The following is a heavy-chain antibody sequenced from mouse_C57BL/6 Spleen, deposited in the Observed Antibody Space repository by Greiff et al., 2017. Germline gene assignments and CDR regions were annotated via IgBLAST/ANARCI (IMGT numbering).Heavy chain of an antibody. J-gene: IGHJ4*01. Sequence: EVQVVESEGGLVQPGSSMKLSCTASGFTFSDYYMAWVRQVPEKGLEWVANINYDGSSTYYLDSLKGRFIISRDNAKNILYLQMSSLKSEDTATYYCARESFAGKGNAMDYWGQGTSVTVSS. V-gene: IGHV5-16*01. CDR2: INYDGSST. CDR1: GFTFSDYY. CDR3: ARESFAGKGNAMDY. D-gene: IGHD1-2*01.